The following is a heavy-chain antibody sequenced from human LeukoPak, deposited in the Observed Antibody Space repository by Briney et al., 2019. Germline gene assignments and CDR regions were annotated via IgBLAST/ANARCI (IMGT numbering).Heavy chain of an antibody. Sequence: PGGSLRLSCAASGFTFSSYAMSWVRQAPGKGLEWVSAISYNGGSAYYADSVRGRFTISRDNSKNTLFLQMNSLRAEDTAVYYCAKISTVTSNFDYWGQGTLVTVSS. CDR2: ISYNGGSA. J-gene: IGHJ4*02. D-gene: IGHD4-17*01. CDR3: AKISTVTSNFDY. V-gene: IGHV3-23*01. CDR1: GFTFSSYA.